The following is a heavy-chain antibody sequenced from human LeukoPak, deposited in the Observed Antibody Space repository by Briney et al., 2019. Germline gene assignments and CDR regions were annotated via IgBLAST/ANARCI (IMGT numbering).Heavy chain of an antibody. Sequence: PSETLSLTCTVSGGSISSSSYYWSWIRRPPGKALEWIGYMYPSGSTSNNPALKSRVTMSVDTSKNQFSLKLSSVTAADTAVYYCARADKRGYFYGMDVWGQGTTVTVSS. D-gene: IGHD2-15*01. CDR1: GGSISSSSYY. J-gene: IGHJ6*02. CDR3: ARADKRGYFYGMDV. V-gene: IGHV4-61*01. CDR2: MYPSGST.